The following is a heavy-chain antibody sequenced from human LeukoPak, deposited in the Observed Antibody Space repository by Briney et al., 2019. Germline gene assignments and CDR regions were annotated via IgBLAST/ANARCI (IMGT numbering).Heavy chain of an antibody. D-gene: IGHD6-13*01. J-gene: IGHJ6*03. Sequence: ASVKVSCKASGYTFTGYYMHWVRQAPGQGLEWMGWINPNSGGTNYAQKFQGRVTMTRDTSISTAYMELSSLRSEDTAVYYCARGRKRHTAAGTVYYYYMDVWGKGTTVTVSS. V-gene: IGHV1-2*02. CDR3: ARGRKRHTAAGTVYYYYMDV. CDR2: INPNSGGT. CDR1: GYTFTGYY.